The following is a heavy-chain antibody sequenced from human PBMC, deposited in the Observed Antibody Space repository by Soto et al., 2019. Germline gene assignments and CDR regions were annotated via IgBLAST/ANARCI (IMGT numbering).Heavy chain of an antibody. CDR2: ISYDGSNK. J-gene: IGHJ6*02. CDR1: GLTFSSSG. CDR3: AKDRGGSGWGYGMDV. Sequence: QVQLVESGGGVVQPGRSLRLSCAASGLTFSSSGIHWVRQAPGKGLEWVSVISYDGSNKKNADSVKGRFTISRDNFKNTVYLQMNSLRADDTAVYYCAKDRGGSGWGYGMDVWGQGTTVTVSS. D-gene: IGHD6-19*01. V-gene: IGHV3-30*18.